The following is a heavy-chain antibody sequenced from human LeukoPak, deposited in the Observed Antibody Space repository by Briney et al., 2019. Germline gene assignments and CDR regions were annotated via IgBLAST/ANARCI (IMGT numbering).Heavy chain of an antibody. Sequence: GASVKVSCKASGGTFSSYAISWVRQAPGQGLEWMGRIIPILGIANYAQKFQGRVTITADKSTSTVYMELSSLRSEDTAVYYCASEGLGGARSGTRAPTHVGYWGQGTLVTVSS. CDR1: GGTFSSYA. CDR2: IIPILGIA. V-gene: IGHV1-69*04. D-gene: IGHD1-26*01. J-gene: IGHJ4*02. CDR3: ASEGLGGARSGTRAPTHVGY.